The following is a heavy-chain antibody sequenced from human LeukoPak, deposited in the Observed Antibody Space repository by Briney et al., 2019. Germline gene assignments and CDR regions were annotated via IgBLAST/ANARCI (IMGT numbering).Heavy chain of an antibody. V-gene: IGHV4-30-2*01. Sequence: SETLSLTCAVSGGSISSGGYSWSWIRQPPGKGLEWIGYIYHSGSTYYNPSLKSRVTISVDRSKNQFSLKLSSVTAADTAVYYCTRGGVTNPFDYWGQGTLVTVSS. CDR3: TRGGVTNPFDY. D-gene: IGHD4-17*01. J-gene: IGHJ4*02. CDR2: IYHSGST. CDR1: GGSISSGGYS.